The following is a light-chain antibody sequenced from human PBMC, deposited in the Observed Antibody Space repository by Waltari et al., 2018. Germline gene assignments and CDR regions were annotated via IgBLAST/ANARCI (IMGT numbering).Light chain of an antibody. V-gene: IGKV2-40*01. CDR1: QSLVDRADGNTY. CDR3: MQRMEFPLT. CDR2: MVS. J-gene: IGKJ4*01. Sequence: VVLTQTPLSLPVTLGEPASISCTSSQSLVDRADGNTYLDWVLQKPGQSPQRLIFMVSHRASGVPDRFSGSGSGSDFTLQISRVEADDVGIYYCMQRMEFPLTFGGGTKVEIK.